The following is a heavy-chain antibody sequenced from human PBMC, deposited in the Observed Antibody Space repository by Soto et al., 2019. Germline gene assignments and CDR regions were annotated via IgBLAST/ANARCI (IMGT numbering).Heavy chain of an antibody. CDR2: IFYSGST. CDR3: ARGMSGDLTWALY. V-gene: IGHV4-61*01. J-gene: IGHJ4*02. D-gene: IGHD3-3*01. Sequence: SETLSLTCTVSGGSISRRSYYWGWIRQPPGKGLEWIGYIFYSGSTTYNPSLKSRVTISVDTSKNQFSLKLSSVTAADTAVYYCARGMSGDLTWALYWGQGTLVTVSS. CDR1: GGSISRRSYY.